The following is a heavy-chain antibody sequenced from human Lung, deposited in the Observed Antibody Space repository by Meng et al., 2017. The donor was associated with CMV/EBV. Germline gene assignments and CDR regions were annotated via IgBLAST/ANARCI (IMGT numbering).Heavy chain of an antibody. CDR2: INPSGGST. D-gene: IGHD5-24*01. V-gene: IGHV1-46*01. Sequence: KVSCKASGYTFTSYYMHWVRQAPEQGLEWMAIINPSGGSTSYAQKFQGRVTMTRDTSTSTVYMELSSLRSEDTAVYYCARDLGYNDDYWGQGTLVTVSS. CDR3: ARDLGYNDDY. J-gene: IGHJ4*02. CDR1: GYTFTSYY.